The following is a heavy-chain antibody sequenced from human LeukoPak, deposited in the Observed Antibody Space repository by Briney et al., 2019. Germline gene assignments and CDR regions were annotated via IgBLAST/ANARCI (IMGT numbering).Heavy chain of an antibody. CDR3: ARGEGSRDGYNRFFFGYYFDY. Sequence: PSETLSLTCTVSGGSIRSYYWSWIRQPPGKGLEWIGYIYYSGSTNYNPSLKSRVTISVDTSKNQFSLKLSSVTAADTAVYYCARGEGSRDGYNRFFFGYYFDYWGQGTLVTVSS. CDR2: IYYSGST. V-gene: IGHV4-59*01. J-gene: IGHJ4*02. D-gene: IGHD5-24*01. CDR1: GGSIRSYY.